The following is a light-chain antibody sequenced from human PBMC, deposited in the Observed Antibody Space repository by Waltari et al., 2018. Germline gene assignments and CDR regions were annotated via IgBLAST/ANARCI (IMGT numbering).Light chain of an antibody. CDR2: WAS. CDR3: QQYYESPLT. V-gene: IGKV4-1*01. CDR1: QSILDTSKNKKH. J-gene: IGKJ1*01. Sequence: DIVMTQSPVSLPVSLGERATINCRSSQSILDTSKNKKHLAWYQQKPGQPLKLLIYWASTRESGVPDRFSGGGSGTEFTLTISSVQAEDAAVYYCQQYYESPLTFGQGTKVEIE.